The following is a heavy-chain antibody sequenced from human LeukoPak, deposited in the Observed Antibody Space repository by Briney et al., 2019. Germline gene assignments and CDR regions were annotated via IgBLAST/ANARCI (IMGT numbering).Heavy chain of an antibody. V-gene: IGHV1-3*01. CDR2: INAGNGNT. D-gene: IGHD5-18*01. J-gene: IGHJ4*02. CDR1: GYTFTSYA. Sequence: GASVKVSCKASGYTFTSYAMHWVRQAPGQRLEWMGWINAGNGNTKYSQKFQGRVTITRDTSASTAYMEQSSLRSEDTAVYYCARDSMYSYGYNFAYWGQGTLVTVSS. CDR3: ARDSMYSYGYNFAY.